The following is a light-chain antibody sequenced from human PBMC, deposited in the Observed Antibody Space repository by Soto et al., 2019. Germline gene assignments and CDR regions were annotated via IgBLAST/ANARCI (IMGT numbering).Light chain of an antibody. Sequence: EIVLTQSPGTLSLSPGDRATLSCRASQSVSANYLAWYQQSLGQAPRLLIYGASSRATGIPNRFSGNGSGTDFNLTISRLKPEDFAVYYCHQYGSTPFTFGPGTKVDIK. CDR3: HQYGSTPFT. CDR1: QSVSANY. J-gene: IGKJ3*01. CDR2: GAS. V-gene: IGKV3-20*01.